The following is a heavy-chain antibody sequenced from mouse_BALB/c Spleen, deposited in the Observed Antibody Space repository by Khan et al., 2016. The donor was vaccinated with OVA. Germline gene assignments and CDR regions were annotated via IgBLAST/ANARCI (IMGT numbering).Heavy chain of an antibody. J-gene: IGHJ2*01. CDR2: IWGGGIT. Sequence: QVQLQQSGPGLVAPSQSLSITCTVSGFSLTDYGVSWIRQPPGKGLEWLGVIWGGGITYYNSVLKSRLSISKDNSKSQVFLKMNSLQTDDTAMYYCAKHRILYPYYCGYGGKGTTLTGSS. D-gene: IGHD1-1*01. V-gene: IGHV2-6-5*01. CDR1: GFSLTDYG. CDR3: AKHRILYPYYCGY.